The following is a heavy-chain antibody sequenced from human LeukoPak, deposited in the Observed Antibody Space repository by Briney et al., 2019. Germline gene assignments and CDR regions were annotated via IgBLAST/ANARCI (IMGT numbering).Heavy chain of an antibody. V-gene: IGHV3-33*01. CDR2: IWYNGSNE. CDR1: GVAFSSCG. D-gene: IGHD4-23*01. J-gene: IGHJ3*02. Sequence: HAGPSLGIACATSGVAFSSCGMHWVRQAPGKRLEWVAVIWYNGSNENYADSVKGRFTISRDNSKNTLYLQMNSLRAEDTAVCYCARDFTVVTPGAFDIWGQGTMVTVSS. CDR3: ARDFTVVTPGAFDI.